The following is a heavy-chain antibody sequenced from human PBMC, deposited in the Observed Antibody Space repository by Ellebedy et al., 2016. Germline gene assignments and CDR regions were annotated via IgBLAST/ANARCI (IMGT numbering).Heavy chain of an antibody. V-gene: IGHV3-21*01. Sequence: GESLKISXAASGFTFNIAGMTWVRQAPGKGLEWVATIVFSGTATYYSDSVKGRFTISRDNAKNSLYLQMNSLRAEDTAVYYCARDLGYYKFESWGQGTLVTVSS. D-gene: IGHD1-26*01. J-gene: IGHJ4*02. CDR2: IVFSGTAT. CDR3: ARDLGYYKFES. CDR1: GFTFNIAG.